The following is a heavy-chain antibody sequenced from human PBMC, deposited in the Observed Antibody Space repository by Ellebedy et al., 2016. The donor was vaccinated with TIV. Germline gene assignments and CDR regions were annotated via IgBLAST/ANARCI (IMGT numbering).Heavy chain of an antibody. CDR2: VFYSGSA. V-gene: IGHV4-59*08. D-gene: IGHD3-16*01. CDR3: ARQKRSDRVTLMSFDT. J-gene: IGHJ4*02. Sequence: MPSETLSLTCSVSGSSISTYYWSWIRQAPGKRLEWIGHVFYSGSATYNPSLESRVTISGDTSRNQFSLKVTSVTAADTAVYYCARQKRSDRVTLMSFDTWGRGTLVTVSS. CDR1: GSSISTYY.